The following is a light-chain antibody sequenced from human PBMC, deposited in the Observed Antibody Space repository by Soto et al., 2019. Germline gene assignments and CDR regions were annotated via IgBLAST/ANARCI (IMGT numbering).Light chain of an antibody. J-gene: IGLJ2*01. V-gene: IGLV1-47*02. CDR3: ASWDDRLGAVI. CDR2: SNN. CDR1: ISNIGGTNY. Sequence: QSVLTQPPSASGTPGQRVFISCSGSISNIGGTNYAYWYQQLPGAAPKLLMHSNNLRPSGVPERISGSKSGTSASLAISGLRSEDEAVYYCASWDDRLGAVIFGGGTKLTVL.